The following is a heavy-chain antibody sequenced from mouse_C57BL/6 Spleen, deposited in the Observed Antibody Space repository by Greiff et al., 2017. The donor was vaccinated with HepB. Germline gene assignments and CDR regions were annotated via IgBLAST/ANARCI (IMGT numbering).Heavy chain of an antibody. V-gene: IGHV1-18*01. Sequence: VQLKQSGPELVKPGASVKIPCKASGYTFTDYNMDWVKQSHGKSLEWIGDINPNNGGTIYNQKFKGKATLTVDNASSTAYMELRSLTSEDTAVYYCVIRDGYLYAMDYWGQGTSVTVSS. CDR1: GYTFTDYN. CDR3: VIRDGYLYAMDY. D-gene: IGHD2-3*01. CDR2: INPNNGGT. J-gene: IGHJ4*01.